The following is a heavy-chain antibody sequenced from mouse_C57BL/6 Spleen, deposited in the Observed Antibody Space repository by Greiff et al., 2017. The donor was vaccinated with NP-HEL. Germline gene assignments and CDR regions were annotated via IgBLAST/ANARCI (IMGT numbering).Heavy chain of an antibody. CDR1: GYTFPDYE. V-gene: IGHV1-15*01. Sequence: QVQLQQSGAELARPGASVTLSCKASGYTFPDYEMHWLKQTALYGLEWIGAIDPETAGTAYNQKFKGKTILTADKSSSTAYMELRSLTSEDSAVYYCTLSTMITDYYAMDYWGQGTSVTVSS. J-gene: IGHJ4*01. CDR3: TLSTMITDYYAMDY. D-gene: IGHD2-4*01. CDR2: IDPETAGT.